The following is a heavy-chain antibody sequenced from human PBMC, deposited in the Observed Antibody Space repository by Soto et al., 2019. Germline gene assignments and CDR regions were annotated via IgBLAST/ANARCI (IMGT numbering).Heavy chain of an antibody. CDR3: ARIQDYDYVWGSYRQHYYGMDV. V-gene: IGHV2-26*01. Sequence: QVTLKESGPVLVKPTVTLTLTCTVSEFSLSDTGMGVTWISQPPGKALEWLAHIFSNDEKSYATSLKSRVSISKDTSKSQVVLTMTNMDHEDTATYYCARIQDYDYVWGSYRQHYYGMDVWGQGTTVTVSS. D-gene: IGHD3-16*02. CDR2: IFSNDEK. CDR1: EFSLSDTGMG. J-gene: IGHJ6*02.